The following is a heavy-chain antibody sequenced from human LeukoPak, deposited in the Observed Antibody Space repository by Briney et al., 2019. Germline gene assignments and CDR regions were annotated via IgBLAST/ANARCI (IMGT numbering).Heavy chain of an antibody. V-gene: IGHV4-34*01. Sequence: PSETLSLTCAVYGGSFSGYYWSWIRQPPGKGLEWIGEINHSGSTNFNPSLKSRVTISVDTSKNQFSLKLSSVTAADTAVYYCARSGVDYGDYYYMDVWGKGTTVTVSS. CDR2: INHSGST. CDR3: ARSGVDYGDYYYMDV. J-gene: IGHJ6*03. D-gene: IGHD4-17*01. CDR1: GGSFSGYY.